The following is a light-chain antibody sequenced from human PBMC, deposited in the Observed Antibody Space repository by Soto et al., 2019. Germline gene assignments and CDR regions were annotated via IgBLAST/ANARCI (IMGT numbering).Light chain of an antibody. CDR1: SSNIGSNY. J-gene: IGLJ3*02. Sequence: QSVLTQPPSASGTPGQRVTISCYGSSSNIGSNYVYWYQQLPGTAPKLPIDRNNQRPSGVPDRFSGSKSGTSASLAISGLRSEDEADYYCAAWDYSLSAPWVCGGGTQVTVL. CDR3: AAWDYSLSAPWV. V-gene: IGLV1-47*01. CDR2: RNN.